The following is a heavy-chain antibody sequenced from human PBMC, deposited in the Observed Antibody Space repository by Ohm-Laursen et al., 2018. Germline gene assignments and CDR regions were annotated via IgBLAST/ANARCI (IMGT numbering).Heavy chain of an antibody. Sequence: SDTLSLTCALYSGSFGPYYWSWIRQPPGKGLEWIGEINHRGNTNYSPSLKSRVTMSVDTSRNHFSLELTSVTAADTAVYYCAREYSDDGGYRYDAFDVWGQGTLVTVSS. V-gene: IGHV4-34*01. CDR2: INHRGNT. CDR3: AREYSDDGGYRYDAFDV. D-gene: IGHD2-15*01. J-gene: IGHJ3*01. CDR1: SGSFGPYY.